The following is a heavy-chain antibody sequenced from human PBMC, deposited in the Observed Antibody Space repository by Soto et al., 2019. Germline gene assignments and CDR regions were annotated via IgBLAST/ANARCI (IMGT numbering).Heavy chain of an antibody. CDR3: ARESEDLTSNFDY. Sequence: PGGSMRLSRAASGFTFTRYRMNWVRQAPGKGLEWVSSISSTTNYIYYGDSMKGRFTISRDNAKNSLYLEMNSLRAEDTAVYYCARESEDLTSNFDYWGQGTLVTVSS. J-gene: IGHJ4*02. CDR1: GFTFTRYR. V-gene: IGHV3-21*06. CDR2: ISSTTNYI.